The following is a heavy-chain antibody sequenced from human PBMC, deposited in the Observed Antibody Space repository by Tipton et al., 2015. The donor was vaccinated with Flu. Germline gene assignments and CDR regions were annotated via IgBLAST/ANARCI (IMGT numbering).Heavy chain of an antibody. Sequence: TLSLTCTVSGGSISGYYWSWIRQTPGKGLEWIGQIHYSGRTKYNPSLRSRVTIAVDRPKNQFSLRLTSVTAADTAVYYCARRDYSNYVSEPKNWFDPWGQGTLVTVSS. CDR2: IHYSGRT. CDR3: ARRDYSNYVSEPKNWFDP. J-gene: IGHJ5*02. V-gene: IGHV4-59*08. D-gene: IGHD4-11*01. CDR1: GGSISGYY.